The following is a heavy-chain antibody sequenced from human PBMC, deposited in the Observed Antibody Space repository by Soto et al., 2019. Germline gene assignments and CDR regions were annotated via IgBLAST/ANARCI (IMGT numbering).Heavy chain of an antibody. J-gene: IGHJ4*02. CDR1: GFTFSNYT. CDR3: ARRGPGTYFDY. V-gene: IGHV3-30-3*01. Sequence: PGGSLRLSCAASGFTFSNYTMHWVRQAPGKGLEWVAVISFDGSNEYYADSVKARFTISRDNSKNTLYLQMNSLRAEDTAVYYCARRGPGTYFDYWGQGTLVTVSS. D-gene: IGHD6-13*01. CDR2: ISFDGSNE.